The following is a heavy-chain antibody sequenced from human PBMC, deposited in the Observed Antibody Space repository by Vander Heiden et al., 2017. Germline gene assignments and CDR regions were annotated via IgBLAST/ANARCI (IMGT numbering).Heavy chain of an antibody. Sequence: QVQLVQSGAAVKKPGSSVKVSCQASGGTFSSYAISWGRQAPGQGLEWMGGIIPIFGTANYAQKFQGRVTITADESTSTAYMELSSLRSEDTAVYYCATVCYDYGDYCFDYWGQGTLVTDSS. CDR1: GGTFSSYA. D-gene: IGHD4-17*01. V-gene: IGHV1-69*01. CDR3: ATVCYDYGDYCFDY. CDR2: IIPIFGTA. J-gene: IGHJ4*02.